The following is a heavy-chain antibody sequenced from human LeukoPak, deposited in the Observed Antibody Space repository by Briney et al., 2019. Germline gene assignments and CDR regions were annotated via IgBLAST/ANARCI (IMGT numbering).Heavy chain of an antibody. Sequence: ASVKVSCKASGYTFTSYYVHWVRQAPGQGLEWMGIINPSGGSTSYAQKFQGRVTMTRDMSTSTVYMELSSLRSEDTAVYYCARVTRDSSGWYGNDYWGQGTLVTVSS. CDR3: ARVTRDSSGWYGNDY. J-gene: IGHJ4*02. CDR1: GYTFTSYY. CDR2: INPSGGST. D-gene: IGHD6-19*01. V-gene: IGHV1-46*01.